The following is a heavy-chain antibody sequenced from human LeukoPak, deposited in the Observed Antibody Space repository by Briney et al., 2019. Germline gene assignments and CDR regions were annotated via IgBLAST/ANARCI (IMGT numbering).Heavy chain of an antibody. Sequence: PSETLSLTCAVYGGSFSGYYWSWIRQPAGKGLEWIGRIYTSGSTNYNPSLKSRVTMSVDTSKNQFSLKLSSVTAADTAVYYCAREGTATDAFDIWGQGTMVTVSS. V-gene: IGHV4-4*07. CDR1: GGSFSGYY. D-gene: IGHD5-18*01. CDR2: IYTSGST. CDR3: AREGTATDAFDI. J-gene: IGHJ3*02.